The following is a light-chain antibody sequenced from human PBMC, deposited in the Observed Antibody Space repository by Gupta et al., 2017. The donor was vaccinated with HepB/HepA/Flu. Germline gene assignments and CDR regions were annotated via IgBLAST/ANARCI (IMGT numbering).Light chain of an antibody. CDR2: DTS. CDR3: HQYYISPRT. J-gene: IGKJ1*01. Sequence: EIVMTQSPGTLSSSPGEKATLSCSASQSFSSYLAWYQQKPGQAPRLLIYDTSSRATGIPDRFSGSGSGTDFTLTISRLEPEDFAVYYCHQYYISPRTFGQGTKVEIK. V-gene: IGKV3-20*01. CDR1: QSFSSY.